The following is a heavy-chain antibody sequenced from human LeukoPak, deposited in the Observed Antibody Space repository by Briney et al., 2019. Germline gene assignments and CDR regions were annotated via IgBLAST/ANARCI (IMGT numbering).Heavy chain of an antibody. CDR2: ISGSGGST. Sequence: EGSLRLSCAASGFTFSSYAMSWVRQAPGKGLEWVSAISGSGGSTYYADSVKGRFTISRDNSKNTLYLQMNSLRAEDTAVYYCAKRGVGASYYMDVWGKGTTVTISS. CDR3: AKRGVGASYYMDV. CDR1: GFTFSSYA. D-gene: IGHD1-26*01. V-gene: IGHV3-23*01. J-gene: IGHJ6*03.